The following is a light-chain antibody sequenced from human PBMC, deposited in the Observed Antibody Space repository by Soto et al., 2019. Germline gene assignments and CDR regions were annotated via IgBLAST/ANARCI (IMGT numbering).Light chain of an antibody. V-gene: IGLV2-18*01. CDR2: ETS. CDR1: STDFVSYNR. J-gene: IGLJ1*01. CDR3: CLYTSVHTYV. Sequence: QSALTQPPSVSGSPRQSVTISCTGTSTDFVSYNRVSWYQQPPGTAPKLIIYETSNRPSGVPDRYSGSTSGNTASLTISGLQAADEADYFCCLYTSVHTYVFGTGTKRTVL.